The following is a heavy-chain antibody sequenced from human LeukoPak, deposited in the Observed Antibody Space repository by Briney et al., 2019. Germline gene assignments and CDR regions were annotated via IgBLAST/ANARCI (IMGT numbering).Heavy chain of an antibody. Sequence: GGSLRLSCAASGFTFSNYWMSWVRQAPGKGLEWVANIKEDGSEKYYVDSVKGRFTISRDNAKNSLYLQMNSLRAEDTAVYYCVGFGEQFDYWGQGTLVTVSS. CDR2: IKEDGSEK. CDR1: GFTFSNYW. D-gene: IGHD3-10*01. J-gene: IGHJ4*02. V-gene: IGHV3-7*03. CDR3: VGFGEQFDY.